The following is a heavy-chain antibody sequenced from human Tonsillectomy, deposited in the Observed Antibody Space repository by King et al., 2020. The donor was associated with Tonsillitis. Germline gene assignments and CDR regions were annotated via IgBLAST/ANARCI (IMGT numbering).Heavy chain of an antibody. CDR3: ASSDCSDNSCYSSWFDP. D-gene: IGHD2-15*01. J-gene: IGHJ5*02. V-gene: IGHV4-59*01. CDR2: ISYSGTT. CDR1: GGSISSYY. Sequence: VQLQESGPGQVKPSETLSLTCTVSGGSISSYYWSWIRQPPGKGLEWIGYISYSGTTNYNPSLKSRVTISLDTSKNHFSLKLSSVTAADTAVYYCASSDCSDNSCYSSWFDPWGQGTLVTVSS.